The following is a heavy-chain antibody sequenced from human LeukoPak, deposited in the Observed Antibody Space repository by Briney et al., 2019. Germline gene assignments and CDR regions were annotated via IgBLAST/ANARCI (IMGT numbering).Heavy chain of an antibody. Sequence: GGSLRLSCAASGFTFSSYSMNWVRQAPGKGLEWVSSITRSSTSTYYTDSVRGRFTISRDNAKNSLYLQMNSLRAEDTAVYYCARDNWNDSPGGFDPWGQGTLVTVSS. D-gene: IGHD1-20*01. CDR1: GFTFSSYS. CDR3: ARDNWNDSPGGFDP. J-gene: IGHJ5*02. V-gene: IGHV3-21*01. CDR2: ITRSSTST.